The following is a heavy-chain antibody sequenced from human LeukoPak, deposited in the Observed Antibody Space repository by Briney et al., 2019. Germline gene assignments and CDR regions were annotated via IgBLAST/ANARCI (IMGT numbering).Heavy chain of an antibody. J-gene: IGHJ6*02. CDR1: GYTFTSYG. CDR3: AREGHTMVRGVFSYYYGMDV. D-gene: IGHD3-10*01. V-gene: IGHV1-18*01. Sequence: ASVKVSCKASGYTFTSYGISWVRQAPGQGLEWMGWISAYNGNTNYAQKLQGRVTMTTDTSTSTGYMELRSLRSDDTAVYYCAREGHTMVRGVFSYYYGMDVWGQGTTVTVSS. CDR2: ISAYNGNT.